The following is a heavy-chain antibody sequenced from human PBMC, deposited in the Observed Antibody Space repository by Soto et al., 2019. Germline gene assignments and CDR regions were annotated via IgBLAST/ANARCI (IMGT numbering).Heavy chain of an antibody. Sequence: PSETLSLTCAVSGGSISSGGYSWSWIRQPPGKGLEWIGYIYHSGSTYYNPSLKSRVTISVDGSKNQFSLKLSSVTAADTAVYYCARAGSGGPLFDYWGQGTLVTSPQ. CDR2: IYHSGST. D-gene: IGHD3-10*01. J-gene: IGHJ4*02. CDR3: ARAGSGGPLFDY. V-gene: IGHV4-30-2*01. CDR1: GGSISSGGYS.